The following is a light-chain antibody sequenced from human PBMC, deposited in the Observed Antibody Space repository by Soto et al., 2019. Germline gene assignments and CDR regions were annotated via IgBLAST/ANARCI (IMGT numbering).Light chain of an antibody. J-gene: IGLJ3*02. Sequence: QSVLTQPPSASGTPGQRVTISCSGSRSNIGSNSVHWYQKLPGAAPKLLISFDDRRPSGVPDRFSASKSGTSASLAISGLQSEDEADDYCATWDANMKGVMFGGGTKLTVL. CDR2: FDD. V-gene: IGLV1-44*01. CDR1: RSNIGSNS. CDR3: ATWDANMKGVM.